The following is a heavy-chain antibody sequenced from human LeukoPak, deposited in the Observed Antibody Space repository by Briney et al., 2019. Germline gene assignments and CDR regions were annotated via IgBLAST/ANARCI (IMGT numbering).Heavy chain of an antibody. D-gene: IGHD3-22*01. Sequence: SETLSLTCTVSGGSISSYYWSWVRQPPGKGLEWIGSINYGGSSYYNPSLKSRVTISVATSKNQFSLKLSSVTAADTAVYYCARAYIPTNYYDSSPFKHWGQGTLVTVSS. CDR2: INYGGSS. V-gene: IGHV4-59*05. J-gene: IGHJ1*01. CDR3: ARAYIPTNYYDSSPFKH. CDR1: GGSISSYY.